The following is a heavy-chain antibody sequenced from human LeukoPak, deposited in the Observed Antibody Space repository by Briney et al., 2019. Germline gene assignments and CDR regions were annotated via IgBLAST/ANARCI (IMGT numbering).Heavy chain of an antibody. CDR3: ARSKGGYSYGTYIDY. V-gene: IGHV3-48*03. CDR2: ISSSGITI. Sequence: GRSLRLSCAASGFTFSSYEMNWVRQAPGKGLEWVSYISSSGITIYYADSVKGRFALSRDNAKNSLYLQMNSLRAEDTAVYYCARSKGGYSYGTYIDYWGQGTLVTVSS. J-gene: IGHJ4*02. CDR1: GFTFSSYE. D-gene: IGHD5-18*01.